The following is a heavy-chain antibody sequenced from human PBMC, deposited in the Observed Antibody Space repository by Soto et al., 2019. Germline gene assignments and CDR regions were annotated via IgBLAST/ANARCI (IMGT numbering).Heavy chain of an antibody. CDR2: IDNSCST. D-gene: IGHD3-10*01. CDR3: AGESDSGSYYFDY. V-gene: IGHV4-61*03. CDR1: GGSVSNGSYY. J-gene: IGHJ4*02. Sequence: SETLSLTCTVSGGSVSNGSYYWSRNRQPPGKVLQWIGYIDNSCSTNYNPSPNIRCTISVDTSKNHFSLRMRYVTAADTAVYYCAGESDSGSYYFDYWGRGTLVTVSS.